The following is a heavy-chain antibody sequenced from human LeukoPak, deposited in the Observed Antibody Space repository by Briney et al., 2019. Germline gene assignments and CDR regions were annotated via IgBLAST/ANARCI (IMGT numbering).Heavy chain of an antibody. CDR1: GFTFSSYS. Sequence: PGGSLRLSCEASGFTFSSYSMHWVRQAPGKGLEWLAFIRFDGGSYYYADSVKGRFTISRDNFKNTLYLQMNSLRVEDTAVYYCARDTRTWFGELGIIGDYWGQGILVTVSS. J-gene: IGHJ4*02. CDR2: IRFDGGSY. CDR3: ARDTRTWFGELGIIGDY. V-gene: IGHV3-30*02. D-gene: IGHD3-10*01.